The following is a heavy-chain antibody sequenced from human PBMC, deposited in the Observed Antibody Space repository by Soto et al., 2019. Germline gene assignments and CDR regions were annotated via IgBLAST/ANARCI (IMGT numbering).Heavy chain of an antibody. V-gene: IGHV1-69*08. CDR1: GGTFSSYT. Sequence: QVQLVQSGAEVKKPGSSVKVSCKASGGTFSSYTISWVRQAPGQGLEWMGRIIPILGIANYAQKLQGRVTITADKSTSTAYMELSSLRSEDTAVYYCARDTTLTTVQNWYFDLWRRGTLVTVSS. D-gene: IGHD4-17*01. J-gene: IGHJ2*01. CDR2: IIPILGIA. CDR3: ARDTTLTTVQNWYFDL.